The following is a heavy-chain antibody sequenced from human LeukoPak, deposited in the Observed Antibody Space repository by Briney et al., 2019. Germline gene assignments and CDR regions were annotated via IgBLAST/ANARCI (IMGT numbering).Heavy chain of an antibody. J-gene: IGHJ4*02. V-gene: IGHV3-23*01. CDR1: GFAFSSYA. Sequence: GSLRLSCAASGFAFSSYAMSWVRQAPGKGLEWVSSISGSGGSTNYADSVKGRFTISRDNSKNTLYLQMNSLRAEDTAVYYCAKRSRSGWPIDYWGQGTLVTVSS. D-gene: IGHD6-19*01. CDR3: AKRSRSGWPIDY. CDR2: ISGSGGST.